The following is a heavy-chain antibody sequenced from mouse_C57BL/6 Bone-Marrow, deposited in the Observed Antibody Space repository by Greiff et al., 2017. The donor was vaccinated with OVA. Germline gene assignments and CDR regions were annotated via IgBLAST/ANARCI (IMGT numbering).Heavy chain of an antibody. J-gene: IGHJ3*01. CDR3: ARDDYYGSSPFAY. Sequence: QVQLQQSGAELARPGASVKLSCKASGYTFTSYGISWVKQRTGQGLEWIGEIYPRSGNTYYNEKFKGKATLTADKSSSTAYMELRSLTSEDSAVSVCARDDYYGSSPFAYWGQGTLVTVSA. D-gene: IGHD1-1*01. CDR2: IYPRSGNT. V-gene: IGHV1-81*01. CDR1: GYTFTSYG.